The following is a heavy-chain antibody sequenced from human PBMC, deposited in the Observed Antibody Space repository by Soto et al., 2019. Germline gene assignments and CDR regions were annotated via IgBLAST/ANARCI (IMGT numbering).Heavy chain of an antibody. CDR1: GYTYISYS. Sequence: ASVKVSCKASGYTYISYSMHWVRQAPGQRLEWMGWINVGNGNTKYSQNFQGRVTINQDTSASTAYMELSSLTSEDTAVYYCAREKWGSGYRWLDSWGPGTRVNVAS. CDR3: AREKWGSGYRWLDS. CDR2: INVGNGNT. J-gene: IGHJ5*01. D-gene: IGHD6-19*01. V-gene: IGHV1-3*01.